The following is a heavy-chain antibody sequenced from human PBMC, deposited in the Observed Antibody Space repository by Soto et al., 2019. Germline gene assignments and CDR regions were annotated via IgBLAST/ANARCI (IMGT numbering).Heavy chain of an antibody. V-gene: IGHV3-23*01. Sequence: GSLRLSCAASGFPFGTYAMYWVRQTPGKGLEWVSAISGSSARIFYADSVKGRFTISRDNSKNTLYLQMNSLRGEDTAVYYCAKDKGVSRGHYFEYWGQGMLVTVSS. J-gene: IGHJ4*02. CDR2: ISGSSARI. CDR3: AKDKGVSRGHYFEY. D-gene: IGHD3-10*01. CDR1: GFPFGTYA.